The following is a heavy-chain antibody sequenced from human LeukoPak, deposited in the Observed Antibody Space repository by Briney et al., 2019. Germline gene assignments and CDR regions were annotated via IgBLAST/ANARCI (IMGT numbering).Heavy chain of an antibody. CDR1: GGSISSYY. CDR3: ARLRQTVINYYYGMDV. D-gene: IGHD4-17*01. J-gene: IGHJ6*02. CDR2: IYYSGST. V-gene: IGHV4-59*08. Sequence: SETLSLTCTASGGSISSYYWSWIRQPPGKGLEWIGYIYYSGSTNYNPSLKSRVTISVDTSKNQFSLKLSSVTAADTAVYYCARLRQTVINYYYGMDVWGQGTTVTVSS.